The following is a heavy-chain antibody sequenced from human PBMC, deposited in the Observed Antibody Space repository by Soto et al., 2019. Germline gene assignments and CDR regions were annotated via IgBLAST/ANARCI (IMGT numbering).Heavy chain of an antibody. D-gene: IGHD6-25*01. Sequence: PGGSLRLSCGASGFTFNLYWMAWVRQAPGKGLEWVASIKEDGSEKHYVDSVKGRFTISRDNADNALYLQMNSLRADDTAVYYCARDPTRRFDYWGQGTLVTSPQ. CDR1: GFTFNLYW. CDR2: IKEDGSEK. J-gene: IGHJ4*02. CDR3: ARDPTRRFDY. V-gene: IGHV3-7*01.